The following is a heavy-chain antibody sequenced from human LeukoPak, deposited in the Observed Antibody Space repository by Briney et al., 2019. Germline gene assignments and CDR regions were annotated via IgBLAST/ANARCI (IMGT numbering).Heavy chain of an antibody. D-gene: IGHD3-10*02. J-gene: IGHJ6*02. CDR1: GFTFSSYA. V-gene: IGHV3-23*01. Sequence: GGSLRLPCAASGFTFSSYAMSWVRQAPGKGLEWVSAISGSGGSTYYADSVKGRFTISRDNSKNTLYLQMNSLRAEDTAVYYCAKAPAFKMFNYGMDVWGQGTTVTVSS. CDR2: ISGSGGST. CDR3: AKAPAFKMFNYGMDV.